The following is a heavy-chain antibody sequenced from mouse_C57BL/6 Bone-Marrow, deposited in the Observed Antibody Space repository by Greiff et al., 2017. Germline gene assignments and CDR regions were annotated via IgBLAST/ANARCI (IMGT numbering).Heavy chain of an antibody. Sequence: QVQLQQSGAELVKPGASVKLSCKASGYTFTEYTIHWVKQRSGQGLEWIGWFYPGSGSIKYNEKFKDKATLPADKSSSTVYMELSSLTSEDSAVXFCARHEEAPYYNGSSYGAMDYWGQGTSVTVSS. V-gene: IGHV1-62-2*01. CDR2: FYPGSGSI. D-gene: IGHD1-1*01. J-gene: IGHJ4*01. CDR3: ARHEEAPYYNGSSYGAMDY. CDR1: GYTFTEYT.